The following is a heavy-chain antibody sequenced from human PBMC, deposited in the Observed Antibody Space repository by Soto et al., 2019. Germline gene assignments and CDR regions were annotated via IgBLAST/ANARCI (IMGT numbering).Heavy chain of an antibody. Sequence: QVQLVESGGGLVKPGGSLRLSCAASGFTFSDYYMSWIRQAPGKGLEWVSYISSSSSYTNYADSVKGRFTISRDNAKNSLYLQMNSLRAEDTAVYYCARERGGYCSGGSCSGFDYWGQGTLVTVSS. CDR1: GFTFSDYY. D-gene: IGHD2-15*01. CDR3: ARERGGYCSGGSCSGFDY. J-gene: IGHJ4*02. V-gene: IGHV3-11*05. CDR2: ISSSSSYT.